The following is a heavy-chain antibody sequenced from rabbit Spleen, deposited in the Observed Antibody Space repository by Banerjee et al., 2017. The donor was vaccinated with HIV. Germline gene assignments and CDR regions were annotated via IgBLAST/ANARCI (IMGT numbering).Heavy chain of an antibody. CDR3: ARESIYNGDGDDKGFNL. D-gene: IGHD2-1*01. V-gene: IGHV1S45*01. J-gene: IGHJ4*01. CDR1: GFTLSSYW. CDR2: IYPGSART. Sequence: EESGGDLVKPEGSLTLTCTASGFTLSSYWICWVRQAPGKGLEWIACIYPGSARTYYASWAKGRFTISKTSSTTVTLQMTSLTAADTATYFCARESIYNGDGDDKGFNLWGPGTLVTV.